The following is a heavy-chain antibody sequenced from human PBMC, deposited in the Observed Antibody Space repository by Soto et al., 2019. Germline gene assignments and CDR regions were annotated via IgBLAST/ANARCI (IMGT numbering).Heavy chain of an antibody. CDR1: GGSISSSNW. CDR3: ARGSTRTMLEAY. D-gene: IGHD3-22*01. Sequence: QLQLQESGPGLVKPSGTLSLTCAVSGGSISSSNWWRWVRQPPGEGLEWFGEIYHSGSTNYNPSLKSRVTISVDESKTQFSLKLSSVTAADTAVDYCARGSTRTMLEAYWGQGTLVTVSS. V-gene: IGHV4-4*02. CDR2: IYHSGST. J-gene: IGHJ4*02.